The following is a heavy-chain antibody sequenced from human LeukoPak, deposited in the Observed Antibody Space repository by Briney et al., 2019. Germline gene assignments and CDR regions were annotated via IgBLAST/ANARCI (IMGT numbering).Heavy chain of an antibody. D-gene: IGHD3-3*01. CDR3: AREVGDFWSGYGLDY. V-gene: IGHV4-59*12. CDR1: GGSISSNY. CDR2: IYYSGST. Sequence: SETLSLACNVSGGSISSNYWSWIRQSPGKGLEWIGDIYYSGSTNYNPYLKSRVTISVDTSKNQFSLKLSSVTAADTAVYYCAREVGDFWSGYGLDYWGQGTLVTVSS. J-gene: IGHJ4*02.